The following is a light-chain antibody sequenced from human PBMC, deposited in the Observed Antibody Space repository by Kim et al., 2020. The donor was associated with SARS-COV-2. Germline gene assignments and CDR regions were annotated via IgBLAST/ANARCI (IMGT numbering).Light chain of an antibody. V-gene: IGLV1-44*01. CDR2: SNN. Sequence: ELTQPPSASGTPGQRVTISCSGSSSNIGSNTVNWYQQLPGTAPKLLIYSNNQRPSGVPDRFSGSKSGTSASLAISGLQSEDEADYYCAAWDDSLNGPVVFGGGTKLTVL. J-gene: IGLJ2*01. CDR3: AAWDDSLNGPVV. CDR1: SSNIGSNT.